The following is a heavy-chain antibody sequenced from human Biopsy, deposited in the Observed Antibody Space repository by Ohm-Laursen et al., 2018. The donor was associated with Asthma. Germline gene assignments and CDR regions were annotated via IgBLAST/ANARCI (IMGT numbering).Heavy chain of an antibody. V-gene: IGHV3-30-3*01. Sequence: SLRLSCAASGRHFGSYNMHWARQAPGKGLEWVAVITFDGSTQHYGDSVKGRFTNSRDNSRNMLFLQMNSLRAEDTAVYYCLRDTLGYYFDIWGQGTQVTVSS. J-gene: IGHJ4*02. CDR2: ITFDGSTQ. D-gene: IGHD6-13*01. CDR1: GRHFGSYN. CDR3: LRDTLGYYFDI.